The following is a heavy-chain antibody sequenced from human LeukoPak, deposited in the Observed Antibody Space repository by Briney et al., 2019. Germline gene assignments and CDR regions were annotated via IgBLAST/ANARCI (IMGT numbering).Heavy chain of an antibody. V-gene: IGHV1-69*13. D-gene: IGHD2-21*02. CDR2: IIPIFGTA. J-gene: IGHJ3*02. CDR1: GGTFSSYA. Sequence: SVKVSCKASGGTFSSYAISWVRQAPGQGLEWMGGIIPIFGTANYAQKFQGRVTITADESTSTAYMELSSLRSEDTAVYYCARVLSVGTRPGAFDIWGQGTMVTVSS. CDR3: ARVLSVGTRPGAFDI.